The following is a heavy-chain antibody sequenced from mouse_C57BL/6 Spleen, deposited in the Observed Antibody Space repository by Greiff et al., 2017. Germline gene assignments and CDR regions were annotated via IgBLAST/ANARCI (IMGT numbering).Heavy chain of an antibody. CDR1: GYTFTDYN. CDR3: ARSTTVVSHWYFDV. CDR2: INPNNGGT. D-gene: IGHD1-1*01. J-gene: IGHJ1*03. Sequence: DVQLQESGPELVKPGASVKMSCKASGYTFTDYNMHWVKQSHGKSLEWIGYINPNNGGTSYNQKFKGKATLTVNKSSSTAYMALRSLTSEDSAVYACARSTTVVSHWYFDVWGTGTTVTVSS. V-gene: IGHV1-22*01.